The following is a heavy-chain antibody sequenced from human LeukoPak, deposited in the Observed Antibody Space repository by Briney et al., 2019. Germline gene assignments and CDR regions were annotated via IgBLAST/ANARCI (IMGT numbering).Heavy chain of an antibody. CDR1: GGSISSYY. Sequence: SETLSLTRTVSGGSISSYYWSWIRQPPGKGLEWIGYIYYSGSTNYNPSLKSRVTISVDTSKNQFSLRLSSVTAADTAVYYCARHEDTAMVFPAWGQGTLVTVSS. CDR2: IYYSGST. V-gene: IGHV4-59*08. J-gene: IGHJ5*02. D-gene: IGHD5-18*01. CDR3: ARHEDTAMVFPA.